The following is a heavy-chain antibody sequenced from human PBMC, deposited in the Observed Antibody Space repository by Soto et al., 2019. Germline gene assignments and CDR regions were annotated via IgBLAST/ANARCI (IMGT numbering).Heavy chain of an antibody. CDR3: ARAFQGLPIDY. CDR1: GGSLSSGGYY. J-gene: IGHJ4*02. Sequence: QVQLQESGPGLVKPSQTLSLTCTVSGGSLSSGGYYWSWIRQHPGKGLEWIGYIYYSGSTYYNPSLKGRVTISVDTSKNQFALKLSSVTAADTAVYYCARAFQGLPIDYWGQGTLVTVSS. CDR2: IYYSGST. V-gene: IGHV4-31*03.